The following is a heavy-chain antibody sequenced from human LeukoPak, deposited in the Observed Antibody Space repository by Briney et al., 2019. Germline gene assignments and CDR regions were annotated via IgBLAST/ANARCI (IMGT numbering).Heavy chain of an antibody. J-gene: IGHJ4*02. V-gene: IGHV3-23*01. D-gene: IGHD2-21*01. CDR2: ISGSGDST. Sequence: GGSLRLSCAASGFTFSGYAMSWVRQAPGKGLEWVSTISGSGDSTYYADSVKGRFTISRDNSKNTLYLQMNSLRAEDTAVYYCAKDNDFTMLKALWWCPDYWGQGTLVTVSS. CDR1: GFTFSGYA. CDR3: AKDNDFTMLKALWWCPDY.